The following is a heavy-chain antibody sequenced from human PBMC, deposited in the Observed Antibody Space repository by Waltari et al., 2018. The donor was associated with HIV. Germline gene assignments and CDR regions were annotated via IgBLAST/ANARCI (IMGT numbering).Heavy chain of an antibody. J-gene: IGHJ4*02. V-gene: IGHV1-46*03. D-gene: IGHD3-9*01. CDR3: GRTLYDIVTGYLILYGPFDY. CDR1: GYPFTSYY. Sequence: QVRLVQSGAEVKKPGASVRVSCKASGYPFTSYYMHWVRQAPGQGLGWMGIIKPSGGRTTDAQKFRGRGTKTRDTSTSTGYRDLISLRSEDTAVYYCGRTLYDIVTGYLILYGPFDYWGQGTLVTVSS. CDR2: IKPSGGRT.